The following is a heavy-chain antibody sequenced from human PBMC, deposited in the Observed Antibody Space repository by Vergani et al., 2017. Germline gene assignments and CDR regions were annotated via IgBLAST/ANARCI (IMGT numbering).Heavy chain of an antibody. Sequence: EVQLVESGGGLVQPGGSLRLTCAASEFTFSNYAMNWVRQAPGKGLEWVSGISGSGVSAYYTDSVKGRFTISRDNSKNTVYLQMDSLRPEDTAVYYCAKDSKFQILSGDNWFDPWGQGTLVTVSS. CDR2: ISGSGVSA. J-gene: IGHJ5*02. V-gene: IGHV3-23*04. CDR3: AKDSKFQILSGDNWFDP. CDR1: EFTFSNYA. D-gene: IGHD3-10*02.